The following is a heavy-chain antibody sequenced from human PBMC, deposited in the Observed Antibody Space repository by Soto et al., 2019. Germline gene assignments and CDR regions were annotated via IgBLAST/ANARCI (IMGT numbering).Heavy chain of an antibody. D-gene: IGHD4-17*01. CDR2: ISGSGGGT. J-gene: IGHJ5*02. CDR1: GFTFSSYA. CDR3: ARAPDYGDWFDP. Sequence: EVQLLESGGGLVQPGGSLRLSCAASGFTFSSYAMTWVRQAPGKGLEWVSGISGSGGGTYYADSVKGRFTISRDNSKNTLFLQMSSLRAEDTALYYCARAPDYGDWFDPWGQGTLVTVSS. V-gene: IGHV3-23*01.